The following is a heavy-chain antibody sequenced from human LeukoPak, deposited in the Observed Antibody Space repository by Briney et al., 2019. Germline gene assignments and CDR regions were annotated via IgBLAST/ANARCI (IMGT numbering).Heavy chain of an antibody. J-gene: IGHJ4*02. V-gene: IGHV6-1*01. D-gene: IGHD5-18*01. CDR2: TYYRSKWYN. CDR1: GDSVSTNSAA. Sequence: SQTLSLTCAISGDSVSTNSAAWNWIRQSPWGGLEWLGRTYYRSKWYNDYAVSVKSRITINPDTSKNQFSLQLNSVTPEDTAVYYCASQTGYSYGSFGYWGQGTLVTVSS. CDR3: ASQTGYSYGSFGY.